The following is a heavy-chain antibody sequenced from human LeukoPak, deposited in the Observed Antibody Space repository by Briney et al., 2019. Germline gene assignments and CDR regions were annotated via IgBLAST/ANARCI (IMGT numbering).Heavy chain of an antibody. Sequence: GGSLRLSXAASGFTFRSFWIHWVRQAPGKGLVWVGRINNDGTDTIYADSVKGRFTVSRDNAKNTLYLQMNSLRVEDTAVYFCARGGFSHGFDVWGQGTVVTVSS. J-gene: IGHJ3*01. V-gene: IGHV3-74*01. CDR2: INNDGTDT. D-gene: IGHD5-12*01. CDR3: ARGGFSHGFDV. CDR1: GFTFRSFW.